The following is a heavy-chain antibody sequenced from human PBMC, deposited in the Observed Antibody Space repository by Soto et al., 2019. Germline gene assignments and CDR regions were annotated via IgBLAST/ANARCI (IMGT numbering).Heavy chain of an antibody. D-gene: IGHD3-22*01. J-gene: IGHJ4*02. V-gene: IGHV1-69*01. Sequence: QVQLVQSGAEVRKPGSSVKVSCKASGGTFSSHGISWVRQAPGQGLEWMGGIIPMFGTPKHAQKFQGRVTITADESTSTVYIELSSLRAEDTAVYYCAIQYHHDSSGYFLYYWGQGTPVTVSS. CDR1: GGTFSSHG. CDR3: AIQYHHDSSGYFLYY. CDR2: IIPMFGTP.